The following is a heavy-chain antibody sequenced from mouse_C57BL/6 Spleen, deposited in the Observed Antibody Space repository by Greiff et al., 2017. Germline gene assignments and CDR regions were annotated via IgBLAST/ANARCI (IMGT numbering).Heavy chain of an antibody. J-gene: IGHJ1*03. D-gene: IGHD1-1*01. Sequence: EVQGVESGGGLVQPGGSMKLSCAASGFTFSDAWMDWVRQSPEKGLEWVAEIRNKANNHATYNAESVKGRFTISRDDSKSSVYLQMNSLRAEDTGIYYCTYGSSWYFDVWGTGTTVTVSS. CDR1: GFTFSDAW. V-gene: IGHV6-6*01. CDR2: IRNKANNHAT. CDR3: TYGSSWYFDV.